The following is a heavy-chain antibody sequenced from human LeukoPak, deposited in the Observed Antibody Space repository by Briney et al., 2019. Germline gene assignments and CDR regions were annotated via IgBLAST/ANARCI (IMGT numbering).Heavy chain of an antibody. CDR2: IHHSGGI. Sequence: SETLSLTCAVYGESMTGHYWTWIRQPPGKRLEWIGEIHHSGGINSNPSLKSRVTMSIDMSKNQFSLKLKSVTAADTAVYYCARATASGSGRAYDHWAQGNLVPVSS. CDR1: GESMTGHY. V-gene: IGHV4-34*01. CDR3: ARATASGSGRAYDH. D-gene: IGHD3-10*01. J-gene: IGHJ4*02.